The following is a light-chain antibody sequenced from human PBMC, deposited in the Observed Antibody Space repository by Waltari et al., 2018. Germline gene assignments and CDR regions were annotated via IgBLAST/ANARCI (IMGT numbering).Light chain of an antibody. Sequence: QSALTQPPSASGSPGQSVTISCTGTSNDVGGYNYVSWYQQHPGKAPKLMIYEVTKRPSGVPDRFSGFKSGKTASLTVSGLTAEDEADYYCSSYAGSYTVLFGVGTKLTVL. J-gene: IGLJ2*01. V-gene: IGLV2-8*01. CDR3: SSYAGSYTVL. CDR2: EVT. CDR1: SNDVGGYNY.